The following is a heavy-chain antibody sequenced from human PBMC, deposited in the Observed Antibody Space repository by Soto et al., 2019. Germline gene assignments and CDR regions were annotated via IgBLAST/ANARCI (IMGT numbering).Heavy chain of an antibody. CDR3: ARLSWNTDWFDP. D-gene: IGHD1-1*01. CDR1: GFTFSSYW. Sequence: EVQLVESGGGLVQPGGSLRLSCAASGFTFSSYWMHWVRQAPGKGLVWVSRINSDGSSTSYADSVKGRFTISRDNAKNTLYLQMNSLRAEDTAVYHCARLSWNTDWFDPWGQGTLVTVSS. J-gene: IGHJ5*02. CDR2: INSDGSST. V-gene: IGHV3-74*01.